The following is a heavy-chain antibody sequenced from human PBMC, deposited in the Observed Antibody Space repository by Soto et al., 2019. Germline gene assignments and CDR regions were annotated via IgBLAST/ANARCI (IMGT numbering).Heavy chain of an antibody. CDR1: GGSISSSSYY. D-gene: IGHD5-18*01. J-gene: IGHJ6*02. CDR2: IYYSGST. V-gene: IGHV4-39*01. CDR3: ACIFSGGYGYGFYYYGMYV. Sequence: SETLSLTCTVSGGSISSSSYYWGWIRQPPGKGLEWIGSIYYSGSTYYNPSLKSRVTISVDTSKNQFSLKLSSVTAADTAVYYCACIFSGGYGYGFYYYGMYVWGQGTTVTVSS.